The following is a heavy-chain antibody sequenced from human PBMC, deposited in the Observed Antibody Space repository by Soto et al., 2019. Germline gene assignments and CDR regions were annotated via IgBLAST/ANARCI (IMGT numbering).Heavy chain of an antibody. CDR1: GGNLRSHY. V-gene: IGHV4-59*11. CDR2: IYYSGST. D-gene: IGHD2-2*01. Sequence: SDTLSLTCTFFGGNLRSHYWSLIRPPPGKGLECIGYIYYSGSTNYNPSLKSRVTISVDTSKNQFSLKLSSVTAADTAVYYCAREGCSSTSCYPPYYYYGMDVWGQGNTVTVSS. CDR3: AREGCSSTSCYPPYYYYGMDV. J-gene: IGHJ6*02.